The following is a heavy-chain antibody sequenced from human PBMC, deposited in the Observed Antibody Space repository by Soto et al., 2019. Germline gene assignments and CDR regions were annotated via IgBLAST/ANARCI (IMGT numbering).Heavy chain of an antibody. CDR1: CGSVSSGDYF. CDR3: ARSPNYYYYGFEV. Sequence: SETLSLTCTVSCGSVSSGDYFWSWLLQSPGKRLEWIAYIYYSGSTNYNPSLKSRATISVDTSKSQVSLTLTSMTAADAALYYCARSPNYYYYGFEVWGQGTTVTVSS. V-gene: IGHV4-61*08. CDR2: IYYSGST. J-gene: IGHJ6*01. D-gene: IGHD3-10*01.